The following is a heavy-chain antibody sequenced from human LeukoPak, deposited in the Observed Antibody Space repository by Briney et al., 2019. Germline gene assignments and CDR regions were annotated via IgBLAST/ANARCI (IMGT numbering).Heavy chain of an antibody. CDR3: ARSFIAAAATGY. D-gene: IGHD6-13*01. CDR1: GFTFSNHG. V-gene: IGHV3-21*01. CDR2: ISPSGDIT. Sequence: PGGSLRLSCAASGFTFSNHGMNWVRQAPGKGLEWVSGISPSGDITYYADSVKGRFTISRDNAKNSLYLQMNSLRAEDTAVYYCARSFIAAAATGYWGQGTLVTVSS. J-gene: IGHJ4*02.